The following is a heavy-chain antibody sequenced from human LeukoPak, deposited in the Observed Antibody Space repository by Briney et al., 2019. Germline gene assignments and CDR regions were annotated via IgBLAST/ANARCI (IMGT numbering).Heavy chain of an antibody. CDR1: GFSFNSYW. CDR3: ASQGGSGWY. Sequence: PGGSLRLSCEASGFSFNSYWMSWVRQAPGQGLEWVANIKQDGSEKYYVDTVKGRFTISRDNATNSLYLQINSLRAEDTAVYYCASQGGSGWYWGQGTLVTVSS. V-gene: IGHV3-7*05. D-gene: IGHD6-19*01. CDR2: IKQDGSEK. J-gene: IGHJ4*02.